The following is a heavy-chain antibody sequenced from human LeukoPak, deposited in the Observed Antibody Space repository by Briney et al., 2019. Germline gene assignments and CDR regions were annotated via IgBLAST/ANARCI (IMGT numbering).Heavy chain of an antibody. V-gene: IGHV4-59*01. CDR1: GGSISSYY. J-gene: IGHJ4*02. Sequence: SETLSLTCTVSGGSISSYYWSWIRQPPGKGLEWIGYIYYSGSTNYNPSLKSRVTISVDTPKNQFSLKLSSVTAADTAVYYCARDRDAAMVWGVFDYWGQGTLVTVSS. CDR3: ARDRDAAMVWGVFDY. CDR2: IYYSGST. D-gene: IGHD5-18*01.